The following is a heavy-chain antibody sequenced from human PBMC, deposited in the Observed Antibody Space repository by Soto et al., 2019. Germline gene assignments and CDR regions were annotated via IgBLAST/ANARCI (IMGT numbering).Heavy chain of an antibody. D-gene: IGHD1-26*01. Sequence: GGSLRLSCAAWGFSFSSYAMSWVRQAPGKWLEWVSAISGSGGSTYYAYSVKGRFTISRDNSNNTLYLQMNSLRAEDTAVYYCAKGNMYSGSYPGYWGQGTLVTVSS. J-gene: IGHJ4*02. CDR3: AKGNMYSGSYPGY. CDR2: ISGSGGST. V-gene: IGHV3-23*01. CDR1: GFSFSSYA.